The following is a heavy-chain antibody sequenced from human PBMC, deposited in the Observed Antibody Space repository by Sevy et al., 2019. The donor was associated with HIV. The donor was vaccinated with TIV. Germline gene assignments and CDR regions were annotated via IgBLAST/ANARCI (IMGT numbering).Heavy chain of an antibody. CDR2: IIPIFGTA. D-gene: IGHD5-18*01. CDR3: AREADVDTAMVRDFYYYMDV. V-gene: IGHV1-69*06. CDR1: GGTFSSYA. J-gene: IGHJ6*03. Sequence: ASVKVSCKASGGTFSSYAISWVRQAPGQGLEWMGGIIPIFGTANYAQKFQGRVTITADKSTSTAYMELSSLRSEDTAVYYCAREADVDTAMVRDFYYYMDVWGKGTTVTVSS.